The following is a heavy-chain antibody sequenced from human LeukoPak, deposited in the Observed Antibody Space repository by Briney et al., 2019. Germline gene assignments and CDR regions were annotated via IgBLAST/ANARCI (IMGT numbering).Heavy chain of an antibody. CDR3: ARDKIVEATHFDY. CDR2: MKQDGSET. J-gene: IGHJ4*02. D-gene: IGHD1-26*01. CDR1: AFTFSNYW. Sequence: GGSLRLSCAASAFTFSNYWMSWVRQAPGKGLEWVANMKQDGSETYHVDSVKGRFTISRDNAKNSLYLQMNRLRAEDTSVHYCARDKIVEATHFDYWGQGALVTVSS. V-gene: IGHV3-7*01.